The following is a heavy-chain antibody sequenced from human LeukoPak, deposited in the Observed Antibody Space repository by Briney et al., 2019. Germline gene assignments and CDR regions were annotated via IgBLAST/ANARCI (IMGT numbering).Heavy chain of an antibody. CDR2: IFPGDSDL. D-gene: IGHD2-2*01. CDR3: ARLECSSTACPFDY. Sequence: GESLKISCKGSGYSFTSYWIGWVRQMPGEGLESMGIIFPGDSDLRYSPSFRGQVTISADKSISTAYLQWSTLKTSDTAMYYCARLECSSTACPFDYWGHGTLVTVSS. J-gene: IGHJ4*01. V-gene: IGHV5-51*01. CDR1: GYSFTSYW.